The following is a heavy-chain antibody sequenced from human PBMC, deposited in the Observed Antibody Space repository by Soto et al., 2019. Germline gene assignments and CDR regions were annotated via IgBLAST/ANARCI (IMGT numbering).Heavy chain of an antibody. CDR3: TRTIVGTTPFDY. D-gene: IGHD1-26*01. CDR2: IRNKADNYAT. Sequence: GGSLRLSCAASGFIFSGSAMHWVRQASGKGLEWVGRIRNKADNYATAYAASVRGRFTISGDDSKNTAYLQMNSLKTEDTALYYCTRTIVGTTPFDYWGQGTLVTVSS. J-gene: IGHJ4*02. CDR1: GFIFSGSA. V-gene: IGHV3-73*01.